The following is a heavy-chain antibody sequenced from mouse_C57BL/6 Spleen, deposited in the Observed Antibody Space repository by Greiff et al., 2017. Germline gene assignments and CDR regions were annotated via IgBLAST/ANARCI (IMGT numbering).Heavy chain of an antibody. CDR3: AHYGSSYARDY. J-gene: IGHJ4*01. D-gene: IGHD1-1*01. CDR2: IYPGDGDT. V-gene: IGHV1-82*01. CDR1: GYAFSSSW. Sequence: VQRVESGPELVKPGASVKISCKASGYAFSSSWMNWVKQRPGKGLEWIGRIYPGDGDTNYNGKFKGNATLTADKTSSTAYMQLSSLTSEDSAVYFCAHYGSSYARDYWGQGTSVTVSS.